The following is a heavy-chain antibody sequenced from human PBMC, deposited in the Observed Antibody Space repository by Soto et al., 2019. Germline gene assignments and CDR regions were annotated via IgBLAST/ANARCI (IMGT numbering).Heavy chain of an antibody. D-gene: IGHD2-8*01. CDR2: ITWNSASI. V-gene: IGHV3-9*01. CDR1: GFIFGDFA. CDR3: TKEVYGMGYYYYGMDV. Sequence: EVQLVESGGGLVQPGRSLRLSCVASGFIFGDFAMHWVRQAPGKGLEWVSSITWNSASIAYADSVKGRFTISRDNAKNSLYLQMNNLRPEDAALYYCTKEVYGMGYYYYGMDVWGQGPTVIVSS. J-gene: IGHJ6*02.